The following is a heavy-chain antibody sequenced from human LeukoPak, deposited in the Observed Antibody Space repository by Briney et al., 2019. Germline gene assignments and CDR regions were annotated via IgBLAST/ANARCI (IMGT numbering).Heavy chain of an antibody. D-gene: IGHD3-22*01. V-gene: IGHV3-30*02. CDR2: IWYDGSNK. Sequence: GGSLRLSCAASGFIFNKYGMHWVRQAPGKGLEWVAFIWYDGSNKYYTDSVKGRFTISRDNSKNTLYLQMNSLRAEDTAVYYCARSGQTWNLYYDSSGYYPFDYWGQGTLVTVSS. CDR1: GFIFNKYG. CDR3: ARSGQTWNLYYDSSGYYPFDY. J-gene: IGHJ4*02.